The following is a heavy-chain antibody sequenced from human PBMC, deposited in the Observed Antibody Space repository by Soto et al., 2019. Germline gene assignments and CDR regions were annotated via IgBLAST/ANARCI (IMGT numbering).Heavy chain of an antibody. Sequence: QMQLVQSGPEVKKPGTSVKVSCKASGFTFTSSAMQWVRQARGQRLEWIGWIVVGSGNTNYAQKFQERVTITRDMSTSTAYMELSSLRSEDTAVYYCAAAGVTPPDGRDYYYYYGMDVWGQGTTVTVSS. CDR2: IVVGSGNT. D-gene: IGHD2-21*02. V-gene: IGHV1-58*02. CDR1: GFTFTSSA. CDR3: AAAGVTPPDGRDYYYYYGMDV. J-gene: IGHJ6*02.